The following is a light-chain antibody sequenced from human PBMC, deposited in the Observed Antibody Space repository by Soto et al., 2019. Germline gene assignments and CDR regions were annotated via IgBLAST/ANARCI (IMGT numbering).Light chain of an antibody. V-gene: IGLV2-14*01. CDR2: EVT. CDR1: SSDVGSYDY. Sequence: QSALTQPASVSGSPGQSIAISCTGTSSDVGSYDYVSWYQQHPDKAPKLMIYEVTQRPSGVSNRFSGSKSGTTASLTISGLEAEDEADYYCTSHTSVNTRVFGTGTKLTVL. J-gene: IGLJ1*01. CDR3: TSHTSVNTRV.